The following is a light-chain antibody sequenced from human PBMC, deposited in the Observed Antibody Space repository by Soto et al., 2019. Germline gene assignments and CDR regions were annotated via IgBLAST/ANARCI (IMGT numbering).Light chain of an antibody. J-gene: IGKJ1*01. Sequence: DIPMTQSPSILSASVEDRVTITCRASQSISSWLAWYQQKPGKAPKLLIYKASSLESGVPSRFSGRGSGTEFALTISSQQPDDFATYYCQQYNSYIAWTFGQGPKVEIK. CDR3: QQYNSYIAWT. CDR1: QSISSW. V-gene: IGKV1-5*03. CDR2: KAS.